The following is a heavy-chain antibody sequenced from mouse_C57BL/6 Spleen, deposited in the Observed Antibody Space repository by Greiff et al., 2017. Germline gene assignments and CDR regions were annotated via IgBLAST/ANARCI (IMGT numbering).Heavy chain of an antibody. J-gene: IGHJ4*01. V-gene: IGHV1-26*01. Sequence: EVQLQQSGPELVKPGASVKISCKASGYTFTDYYMNWVKQSHGKSLEWIGDINPNNGGTSYNQKFKGKATLTVDKSSSTAYMELRSLTSEDSAVYYCARMGTYELYYDMDYWGQGTSVTVSS. CDR1: GYTFTDYY. D-gene: IGHD2-10*02. CDR2: INPNNGGT. CDR3: ARMGTYELYYDMDY.